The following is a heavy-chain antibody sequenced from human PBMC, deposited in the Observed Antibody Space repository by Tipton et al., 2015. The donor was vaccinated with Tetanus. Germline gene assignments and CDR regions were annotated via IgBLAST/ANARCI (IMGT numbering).Heavy chain of an antibody. CDR2: IYESGDT. CDR3: ARHQSGYFTPFDY. CDR1: GGSIRGGTFY. V-gene: IGHV4-39*01. J-gene: IGHJ4*02. D-gene: IGHD3-3*01. Sequence: TLSLTCTVSGGSIRGGTFYWGWIRQPPGKGLEWIGSIYESGDTYYIPSLKSRVTISGDTSKIQFSLTLNSMAAADTSVYYCARHQSGYFTPFDYWGQGTLVTVSS.